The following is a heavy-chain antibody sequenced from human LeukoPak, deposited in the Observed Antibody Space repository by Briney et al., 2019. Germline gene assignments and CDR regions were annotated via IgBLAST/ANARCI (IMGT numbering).Heavy chain of an antibody. Sequence: PSETLSLTCTVSGGSISSYYWSWIRQPPGKGLEWIGYIYYSGSTNYNPSLKSRVAISVDTSKNQFSLKLSSVTAADTAVYYCARRGPGYSSGWYDFDYWGQGTLVTVSS. D-gene: IGHD6-19*01. CDR3: ARRGPGYSSGWYDFDY. J-gene: IGHJ4*02. CDR2: IYYSGST. CDR1: GGSISSYY. V-gene: IGHV4-59*08.